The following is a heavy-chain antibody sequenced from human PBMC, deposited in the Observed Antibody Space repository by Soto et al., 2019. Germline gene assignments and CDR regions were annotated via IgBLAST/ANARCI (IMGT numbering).Heavy chain of an antibody. Sequence: GASVKVSCKVSGYSFTDYYIHWVQQAPEKGLEWMGLVDPVTGETIYAEKFQDRLTITADTSTDTAYMDLSSLRFEDTAVYYCGLSPIDIAGYASSPSPGWGQGTQVTVSS. CDR1: GYSFTDYY. J-gene: IGHJ4*02. CDR2: VDPVTGET. V-gene: IGHV1-69-2*01. CDR3: GLSPIDIAGYASSPSPG. D-gene: IGHD6-6*01.